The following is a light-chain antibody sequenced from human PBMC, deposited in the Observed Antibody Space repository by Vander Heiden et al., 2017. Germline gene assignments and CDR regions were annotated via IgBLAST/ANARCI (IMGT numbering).Light chain of an antibody. J-gene: IGKJ3*01. CDR2: DAS. CDR1: QDISNY. V-gene: IGKV1-33*01. CDR3: QQYDNLRRFT. Sequence: DIQMTQSPSSLSASVGDRVTITCQASQDISNYLNWYQQKPGKATKLLIYDASNLETGVPSRFSGSGSGTDFTFTISSLQPEDIATYYCQQYDNLRRFTFGPGTKVDIK.